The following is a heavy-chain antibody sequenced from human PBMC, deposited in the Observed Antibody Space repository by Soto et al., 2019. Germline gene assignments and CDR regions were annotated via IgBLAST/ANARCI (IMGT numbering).Heavy chain of an antibody. V-gene: IGHV4-31*03. J-gene: IGHJ4*02. CDR3: ALRLGDPGRLYFDY. CDR2: IYYSGST. CDR1: GGSISSGGYY. D-gene: IGHD3-16*01. Sequence: QVQLQESGPGLVKPSQTLSLTCTVSGGSISSGGYYWSWIRQHPGKGLEWIGYIYYSGSTYYNPSLKSRGTISVDTSKLQFSLKLSSVTAADTAVYYCALRLGDPGRLYFDYWGQGTLVTVSA.